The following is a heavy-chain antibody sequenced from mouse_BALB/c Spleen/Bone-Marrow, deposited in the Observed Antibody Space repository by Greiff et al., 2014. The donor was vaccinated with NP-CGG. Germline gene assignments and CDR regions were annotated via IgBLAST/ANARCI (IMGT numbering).Heavy chain of an antibody. CDR1: GHTFTSYY. D-gene: IGHD2-10*02. Sequence: VQLVESGPELVKPGTSVRISCKPSGHTFTSYYIHWVKQRPGQGLEWIGWIYPGNVDTKYNEKFKGKATLTADKSSSTAYMQLSSLTSEDSAVYFCARETRYGNYVDYFDHWGQGTTLTVSS. CDR3: ARETRYGNYVDYFDH. J-gene: IGHJ2*01. CDR2: IYPGNVDT. V-gene: IGHV1S56*01.